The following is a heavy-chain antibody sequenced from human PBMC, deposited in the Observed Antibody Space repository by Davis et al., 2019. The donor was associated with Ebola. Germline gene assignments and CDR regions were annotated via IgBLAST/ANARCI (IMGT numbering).Heavy chain of an antibody. D-gene: IGHD6-13*01. J-gene: IGHJ5*02. CDR3: ARRGTSSWYAGWFDP. V-gene: IGHV4-59*08. Sequence: SETLSLTCSVSGASISSYYWSWIRQPPGKGLEWIGHIYYSGSTNYHPSLKSRVTISVDTSKNQFSLKLSSVTAADTAMYYCARRGTSSWYAGWFDPWGQGTLVTVSS. CDR2: IYYSGST. CDR1: GASISSYY.